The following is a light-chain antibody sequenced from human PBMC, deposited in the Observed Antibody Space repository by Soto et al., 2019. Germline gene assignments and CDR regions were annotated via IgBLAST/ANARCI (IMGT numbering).Light chain of an antibody. CDR1: QRISSN. V-gene: IGKV3-15*01. CDR3: QQYNSYPGT. J-gene: IGKJ1*01. CDR2: AAS. Sequence: EVVMTQSPATLSGAPWEGATRACRASQRISSNLAWYQQQPGQAPRLLIYAASTRATGIPARFSGSGSGTEISPTISSLQPDDFATYYCQQYNSYPGTFRQGTKVDIK.